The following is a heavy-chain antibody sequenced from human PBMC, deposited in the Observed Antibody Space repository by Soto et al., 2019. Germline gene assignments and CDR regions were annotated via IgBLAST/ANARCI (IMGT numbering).Heavy chain of an antibody. Sequence: PGESLKISCKGSGYSFAGYWITWVRQKPGKGLEWMGRIDPSDSQTYYSPSFRGHVTISVTKSITTVFLQWSSLRASDTAMYYCARQIYDSDTGPNFQYYSDSWGHGTPVTVSS. V-gene: IGHV5-10-1*01. CDR2: IDPSDSQT. D-gene: IGHD3-22*01. CDR1: GYSFAGYW. CDR3: ARQIYDSDTGPNFQYYSDS. J-gene: IGHJ4*01.